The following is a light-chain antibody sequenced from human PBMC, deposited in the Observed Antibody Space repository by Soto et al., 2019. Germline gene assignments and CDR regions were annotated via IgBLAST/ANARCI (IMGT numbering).Light chain of an antibody. CDR1: SSNIGAGYD. Sequence: QSVLTQPHSRSGAPGQRVTISFTGSSSNIGAGYDVHWYQHLPGTAPKLLIYGNTNRPSGVPDRFSGSKSGTSAALASTGLQAEDEADYYCQSHDSSLNSGVFGGGTQLTVL. CDR3: QSHDSSLNSGV. V-gene: IGLV1-40*01. J-gene: IGLJ3*02. CDR2: GNT.